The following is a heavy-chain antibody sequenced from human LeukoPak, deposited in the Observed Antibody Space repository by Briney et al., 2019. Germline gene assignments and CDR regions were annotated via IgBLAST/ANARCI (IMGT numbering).Heavy chain of an antibody. V-gene: IGHV5-51*01. Sequence: GESLKISCKASGYSFTTYWIGWVRQVPGKGLEWVGIIYPADSTAKYSPSFQGQVTISVDKSISTAYLQWSSLKASDTAMYYCARGRAREATNDYWGQGTLVTVSS. J-gene: IGHJ4*02. CDR3: ARGRAREATNDY. CDR2: IYPADSTA. CDR1: GYSFTTYW. D-gene: IGHD1-26*01.